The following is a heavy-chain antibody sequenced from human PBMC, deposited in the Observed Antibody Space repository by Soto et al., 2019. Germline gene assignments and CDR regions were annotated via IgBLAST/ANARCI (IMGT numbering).Heavy chain of an antibody. CDR3: ARDRGYSGYDSPRYYYGMAV. CDR1: GFTFSSYG. J-gene: IGHJ6*02. CDR2: IWFDGTNK. Sequence: QVQLVESGGGVVQPGRSLRLSCAASGFTFSSYGMHWVRQAPGKGLEWVAVIWFDGTNKYYADSVKGRLTISRDNSKNTLYLQMNSLRAEDTAVYYCARDRGYSGYDSPRYYYGMAVWGQGTTVTVSS. D-gene: IGHD5-12*01. V-gene: IGHV3-33*01.